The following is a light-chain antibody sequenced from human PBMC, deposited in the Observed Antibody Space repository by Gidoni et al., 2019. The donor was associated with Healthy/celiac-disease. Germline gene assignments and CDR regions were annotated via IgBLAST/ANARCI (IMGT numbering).Light chain of an antibody. J-gene: IGKJ1*01. Sequence: DIQMTQSPSSLSASVGDRVTITCRASQSISSYLNWYQQKPGKAPKLLIYAASSLQSGVPSRFSGSGSGTDFTLTISSLQPEDFATYYCQQSYSTPQVTFXQXTKVEIK. V-gene: IGKV1-39*01. CDR2: AAS. CDR3: QQSYSTPQVT. CDR1: QSISSY.